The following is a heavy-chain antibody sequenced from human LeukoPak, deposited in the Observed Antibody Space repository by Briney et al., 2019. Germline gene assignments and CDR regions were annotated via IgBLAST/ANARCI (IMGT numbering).Heavy chain of an antibody. CDR1: GYSISSDYY. CDR3: VWGSGTFYNPPGS. CDR2: TYHSGST. J-gene: IGHJ5*02. V-gene: IGHV4-38-2*02. Sequence: SETLSLTCTVSGYSISSDYYWGWIRQPPGKGLEWIGSTYHSGSTYYNPSLKSRVTISVDTSKNQFSLKLSSVTAADTAVYFGVWGSGTFYNPPGSWGQGTLVTVSS. D-gene: IGHD3-10*01.